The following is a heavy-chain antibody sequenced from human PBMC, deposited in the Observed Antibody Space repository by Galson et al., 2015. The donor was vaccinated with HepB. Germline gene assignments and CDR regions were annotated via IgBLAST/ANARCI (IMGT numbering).Heavy chain of an antibody. CDR3: AHRPQIGTYFDY. CDR2: VFWDDNK. D-gene: IGHD1-26*01. V-gene: IGHV2-5*02. CDR1: GFLLTTNGMG. J-gene: IGHJ4*02. Sequence: VKPTQTLTLTCTFSGFLLTTNGMGVAWIRQPPGKTLEWLAIVFWDDNKRYSPSLKSRLTITKDTSKNQVVLTVTNMDPVDTGTYFCAHRPQIGTYFDYWGQGTLITVSS.